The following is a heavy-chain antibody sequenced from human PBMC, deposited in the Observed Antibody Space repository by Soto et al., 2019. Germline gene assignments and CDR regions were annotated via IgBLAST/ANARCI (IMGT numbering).Heavy chain of an antibody. V-gene: IGHV4-61*01. CDR3: ARDGGAARPVDY. D-gene: IGHD6-25*01. CDR1: GASVSSGSYY. Sequence: PSETLSLTCTVSGASVSSGSYYWGWIRQPPGKGLGWIGYIYYSGYTNYNPSLKGRVNISVDTSKNQFSLKLSSVTAADTAVYYCARDGGAARPVDYWGQGALVTVSS. CDR2: IYYSGYT. J-gene: IGHJ4*02.